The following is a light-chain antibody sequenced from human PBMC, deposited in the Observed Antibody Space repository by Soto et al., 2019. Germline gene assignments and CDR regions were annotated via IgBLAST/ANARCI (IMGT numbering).Light chain of an antibody. CDR2: ATS. CDR3: QQLYSYRLT. V-gene: IGKV1-9*01. J-gene: IGKJ4*01. Sequence: DLQLTQSPSFLSASVGDRVTITCRASQGTSSYLAWYQQKPGKAPNLLIYATSTLQSGVPSRFSGSGSGTEFTLTISNLQPEDFASYYCQQLYSYRLTFGGGTKVEIK. CDR1: QGTSSY.